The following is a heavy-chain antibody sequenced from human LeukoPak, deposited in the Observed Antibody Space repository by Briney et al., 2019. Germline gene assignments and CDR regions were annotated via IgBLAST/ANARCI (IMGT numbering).Heavy chain of an antibody. Sequence: SETLSLTCSVSGGSISNTPYQWGWIRQPPGKGLDWIGTIYYTGFTYYNPSLKSRVTISLDTSKNQFSLWLNSVTAADTAIYYCARVAVSGRVFDYWGQGSLVTVSS. CDR3: ARVAVSGRVFDY. D-gene: IGHD6-19*01. V-gene: IGHV4-39*07. J-gene: IGHJ4*02. CDR1: GGSISNTPYQ. CDR2: IYYTGFT.